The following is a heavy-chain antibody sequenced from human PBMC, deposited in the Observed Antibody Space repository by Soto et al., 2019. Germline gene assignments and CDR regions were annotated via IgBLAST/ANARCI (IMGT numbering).Heavy chain of an antibody. CDR3: AKDLLLTTITTVGD. V-gene: IGHV3-30*18. CDR1: GFIFSTYG. J-gene: IGHJ4*02. CDR2: ISYDGNNK. Sequence: PGGSLRLSCAASGFIFSTYGMHWVRQAPGKGLEWLSVISYDGNNKYYADSVKGRFTISRGNSKNTLWLQMDSLRTEDTAVYYCAKDLLLTTITTVGDWGQGTLVTVSS. D-gene: IGHD4-17*01.